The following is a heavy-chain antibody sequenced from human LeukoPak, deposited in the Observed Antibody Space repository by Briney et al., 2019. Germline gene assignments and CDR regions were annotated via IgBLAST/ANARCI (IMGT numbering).Heavy chain of an antibody. V-gene: IGHV4-34*01. J-gene: IGHJ4*02. D-gene: IGHD6-6*01. Sequence: SETLSLTCAVYGGSFSGYYWSWIRQPPGKGLEWIGEINHSGSTYYNPSLKSRVTISVDRSKNQFSLKLSSVTAADTAVYYCARGGEAYSSSYYFDYWGQGTLVTVSS. CDR2: INHSGST. CDR3: ARGGEAYSSSYYFDY. CDR1: GGSFSGYY.